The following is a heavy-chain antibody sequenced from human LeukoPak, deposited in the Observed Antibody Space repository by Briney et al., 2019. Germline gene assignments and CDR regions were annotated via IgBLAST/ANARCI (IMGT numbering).Heavy chain of an antibody. CDR2: ISYDGSNK. J-gene: IGHJ4*02. D-gene: IGHD4-17*01. V-gene: IGHV3-30-3*01. Sequence: GGSLRLSCAASGFTFSSYAMHWVRQAPGKGLGWVAVISYDGSNKYYADSVKGRFTISRDNSKNTLYLQMNSLRAEDTAVYYCAREVGMTTVTSDDDYWGQGTLVTVSS. CDR1: GFTFSSYA. CDR3: AREVGMTTVTSDDDY.